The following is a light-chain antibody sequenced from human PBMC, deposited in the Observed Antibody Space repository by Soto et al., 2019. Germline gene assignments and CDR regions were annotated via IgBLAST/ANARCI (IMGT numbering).Light chain of an antibody. CDR1: QSVSISY. CDR2: GAS. V-gene: IGKV3-20*01. CDR3: QQYGSSSLYT. Sequence: EIVLTQSPGTLSLSPGERATLSCRASQSVSISYLAWYQQKPGQAPRLLIYGASGRATGIPDRFSGSGSGTDCTLTISRLEPEDFAVYYCQQYGSSSLYTFGQGTKLEIK. J-gene: IGKJ2*01.